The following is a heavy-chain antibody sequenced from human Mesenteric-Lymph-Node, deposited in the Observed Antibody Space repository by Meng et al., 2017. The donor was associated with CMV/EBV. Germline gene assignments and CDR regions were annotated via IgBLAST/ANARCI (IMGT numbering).Heavy chain of an antibody. CDR2: MSFDGTNY. D-gene: IGHD3-3*01. Sequence: GESLKISCVASGFTFNSYGVHWVRQAPGKGLEWVAFMSFDGTNYYYIDSVRGRFTISRDNSDNTLYLQMSSLRVEDTAVFYCARRGDFWSGYYGGTGFDYWGQGTLVTVSS. CDR3: ARRGDFWSGYYGGTGFDY. V-gene: IGHV3-30*02. J-gene: IGHJ4*02. CDR1: GFTFNSYG.